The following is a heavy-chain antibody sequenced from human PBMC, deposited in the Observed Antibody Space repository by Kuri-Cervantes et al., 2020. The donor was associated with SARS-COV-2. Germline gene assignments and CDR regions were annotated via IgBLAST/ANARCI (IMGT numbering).Heavy chain of an antibody. J-gene: IGHJ6*02. D-gene: IGHD3-10*01. CDR2: IYSGGSST. CDR1: GFTFSSYA. CDR3: ASMVRGNYGMDV. Sequence: GGSLRLSCAASGFTFSSYAMSWVRQAPGKGLEWVSVIYSGGSSTYYADSVKGRFTISRDNSKNTLYLQMNSLRAEDTVVYYCASMVRGNYGMDVWGQGTTVTVSS. V-gene: IGHV3-23*03.